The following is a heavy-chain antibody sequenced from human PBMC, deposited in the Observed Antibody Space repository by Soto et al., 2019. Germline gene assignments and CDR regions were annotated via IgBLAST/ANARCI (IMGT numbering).Heavy chain of an antibody. J-gene: IGHJ4*02. CDR1: GGSFSGYY. V-gene: IGHV4-34*01. CDR2: INHSGST. CDR3: ARDKITGLFDY. Sequence: QVQLQQWGAGLLKPSETLSLTCAVYGGSFSGYYWTWIRQPPGTGLEWIGEINHSGSTNYNPSLKTRVNVPVDTSMIQFPRKLTSVHAADTAVYYCARDKITGLFDYWGQGTLVTVSS. D-gene: IGHD2-8*02.